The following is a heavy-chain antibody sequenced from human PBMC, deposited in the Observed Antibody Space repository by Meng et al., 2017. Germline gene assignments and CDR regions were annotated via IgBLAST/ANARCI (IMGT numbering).Heavy chain of an antibody. CDR1: GSTFTSYA. CDR2: INAGNGNT. Sequence: VRVGEAGAEVKKPGSSVKVSCKASGSTFTSYAMHWVRQAPGQRLEWMGWINAGNGNTKYSQKFQGRVTITRDTSASTAYMELSSLRSEDTAVYYCARDRSRLSTVTLLFDPWGQGTLVTVSS. J-gene: IGHJ5*02. CDR3: ARDRSRLSTVTLLFDP. D-gene: IGHD4-17*01. V-gene: IGHV1-3*01.